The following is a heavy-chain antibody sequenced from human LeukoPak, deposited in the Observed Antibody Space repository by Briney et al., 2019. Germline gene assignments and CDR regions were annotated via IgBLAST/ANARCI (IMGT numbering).Heavy chain of an antibody. CDR3: ASEGVAGYYFDY. CDR2: IYHGSA. CDR1: GGSVSSSRYY. Sequence: PSETLSLTCTVSGGSVSSSRYYWTWVRQPPGKGLEWIGYIYHGSATYNPSLESRVTISLDTSKNQFSLKVTSVSAADTAVYYCASEGVAGYYFDYWGQGTLVTVSS. D-gene: IGHD6-19*01. V-gene: IGHV4-61*01. J-gene: IGHJ4*02.